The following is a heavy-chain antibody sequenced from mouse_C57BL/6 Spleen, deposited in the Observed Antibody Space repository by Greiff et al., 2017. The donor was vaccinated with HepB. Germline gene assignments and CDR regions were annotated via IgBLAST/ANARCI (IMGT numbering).Heavy chain of an antibody. CDR1: GYTLTDYY. J-gene: IGHJ4*01. CDR2: IYPGSGNT. D-gene: IGHD1-1*01. V-gene: IGHV1-76*01. Sequence: QVQLQQSGAELVRPGASVKLSCKASGYTLTDYYINWVKQRPGQGLEWIARIYPGSGNTYYNEKFKGKATLTAEKSSSTAYMQLSSLTSEDSAVYFCARSRVLRLDYYAMDYWGQGTSVTVSS. CDR3: ARSRVLRLDYYAMDY.